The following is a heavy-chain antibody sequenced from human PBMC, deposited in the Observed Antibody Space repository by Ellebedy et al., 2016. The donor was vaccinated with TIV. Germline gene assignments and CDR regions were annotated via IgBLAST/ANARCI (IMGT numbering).Heavy chain of an antibody. V-gene: IGHV3-74*01. Sequence: PGGSLRLSCGGSGFMFSDYWMLWVRQTPGKGLVCVSRINHDGSSTIYAYSVKGRFTISRDNAKSTLYLQMSSLGVEDTAVYYCARGAEHTTSSGGFRWFDPWGHGNLVTVS. CDR1: GFMFSDYW. CDR2: INHDGSST. D-gene: IGHD1-26*01. CDR3: ARGAEHTTSSGGFRWFDP. J-gene: IGHJ5*02.